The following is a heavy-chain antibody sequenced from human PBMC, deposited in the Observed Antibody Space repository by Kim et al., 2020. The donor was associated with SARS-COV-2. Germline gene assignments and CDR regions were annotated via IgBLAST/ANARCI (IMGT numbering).Heavy chain of an antibody. J-gene: IGHJ4*02. CDR3: ARDFYCSSTSCQDFDY. CDR1: GYTFTSYA. Sequence: ASVKVSCKASGYTFTSYAMNWVRQAPGQGLEWMGWINTNTGNPTYAQGFTGRFVFSLDTSVSTAYLQISSLKAEDTAVYYCARDFYCSSTSCQDFDYWGQGTLVTVSS. D-gene: IGHD2-2*01. CDR2: INTNTGNP. V-gene: IGHV7-4-1*02.